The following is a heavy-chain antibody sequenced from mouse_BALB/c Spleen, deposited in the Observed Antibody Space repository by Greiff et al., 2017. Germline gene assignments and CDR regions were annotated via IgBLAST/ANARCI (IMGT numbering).Heavy chain of an antibody. J-gene: IGHJ4*01. Sequence: VQLQQSGAELARPGASVKMSCKASGYTFTSYTMHWVKQRPGQGLEWIGYINPSSGYTNYNQKFKDKATLTADKSSSTAYMQLSSLTSEDSAVYYCARAGNYDAMDYWGQGTSVTVSS. D-gene: IGHD2-1*01. CDR3: ARAGNYDAMDY. CDR1: GYTFTSYT. V-gene: IGHV1-4*01. CDR2: INPSSGYT.